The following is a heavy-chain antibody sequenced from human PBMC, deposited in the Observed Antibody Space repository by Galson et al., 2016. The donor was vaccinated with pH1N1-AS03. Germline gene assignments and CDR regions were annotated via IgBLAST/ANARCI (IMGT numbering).Heavy chain of an antibody. CDR3: ARQQDGRGSGLEWLFWYDMDV. CDR2: IYPADSST. J-gene: IGHJ6*02. D-gene: IGHD3-3*01. Sequence: QSGAEVKKPGESLKISCKVSGYTFSNHWIGWVRQMPGKGLEWMGIIYPADSSTTYSPSFQGQVTISADQSISTAYLQWSSLRASDTAMYFCARQQDGRGSGLEWLFWYDMDVWGQGTTVIVSS. V-gene: IGHV5-51*01. CDR1: GYTFSNHW.